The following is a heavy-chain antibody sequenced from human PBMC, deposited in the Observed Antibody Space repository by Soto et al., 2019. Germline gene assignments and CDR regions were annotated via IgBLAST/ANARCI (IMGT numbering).Heavy chain of an antibody. CDR3: TREQSEDNYFDP. J-gene: IGHJ5*02. V-gene: IGHV4-61*08. Sequence: ETLSRSGPVSGGALSSGGYFYTWVRQPPGKGLEWLGYIYYSWVTNYNPSLKSRVTISLDKSKSQFSLRLISVTAADTAVYYCTREQSEDNYFDPWGQGTLVTVSS. D-gene: IGHD6-19*01. CDR2: IYYSWVT. CDR1: GGALSSGGYF.